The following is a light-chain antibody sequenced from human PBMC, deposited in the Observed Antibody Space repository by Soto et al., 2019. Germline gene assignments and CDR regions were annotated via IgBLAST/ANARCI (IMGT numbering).Light chain of an antibody. J-gene: IGKJ3*01. CDR3: QQYGSATFT. Sequence: EVVMTPSPATLSVSPGERPTLSCRASQSVSSYLAWYQQKPGQTPRLLIYDASSRATGIPDRISGSGSGTDFTLTISRLEPEDFAVYYCQQYGSATFTFGPGTKVDIK. CDR1: QSVSSY. CDR2: DAS. V-gene: IGKV3-20*01.